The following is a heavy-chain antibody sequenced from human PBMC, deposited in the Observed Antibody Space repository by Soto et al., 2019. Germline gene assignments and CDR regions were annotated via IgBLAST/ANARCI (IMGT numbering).Heavy chain of an antibody. V-gene: IGHV1-2*02. CDR2: INRNSGDT. D-gene: IGHD1-26*01. CDR1: GYTFTGYY. Sequence: QVQLVQSGTEVKRPGDSVKVSCKASGYTFTGYYVHWVRQAPGQGLEWMGWINRNSGDTYLAQRFQGRVTMNRDTSIRTAYMELRGLTSDDTAEYYCAKGGAIVAAGTRVYLYNAMDVWGQGTTVTVSS. CDR3: AKGGAIVAAGTRVYLYNAMDV. J-gene: IGHJ6*02.